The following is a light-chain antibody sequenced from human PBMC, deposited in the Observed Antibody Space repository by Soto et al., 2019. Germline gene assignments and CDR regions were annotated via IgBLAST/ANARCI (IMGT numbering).Light chain of an antibody. CDR1: SSDVGEYDY. CDR2: DVS. J-gene: IGLJ1*01. Sequence: QSAPTQPRSVSGSPGQSVTISCTGTSSDVGEYDYVSWYQQHPGKAHKLMIFDVSERPSGVPDRFSGSKTGNTASLTISGLQAEDEADYYGGSYAGSPDVFGTGTKLTVL. CDR3: GSYAGSPDV. V-gene: IGLV2-11*01.